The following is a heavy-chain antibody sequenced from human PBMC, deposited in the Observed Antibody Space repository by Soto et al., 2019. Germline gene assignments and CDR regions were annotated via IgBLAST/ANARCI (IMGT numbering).Heavy chain of an antibody. CDR1: GFTFSSYG. Sequence: ESGGGVVQPGRSLRLSCAASGFTFSSYGMHWVRQAPGKGLEWVAVISYDGSNKYYADSVKGRFTISRDNSKNTLYLQMNSLRAEDTAVYYCAKDAGSSTDFDYWGQGTLVTVSS. V-gene: IGHV3-30*18. J-gene: IGHJ4*02. CDR2: ISYDGSNK. CDR3: AKDAGSSTDFDY. D-gene: IGHD6-13*01.